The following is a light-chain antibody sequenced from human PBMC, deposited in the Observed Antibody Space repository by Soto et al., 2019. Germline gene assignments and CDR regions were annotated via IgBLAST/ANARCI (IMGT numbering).Light chain of an antibody. CDR2: DAS. V-gene: IGKV1-39*01. CDR3: QQRYITLYS. Sequence: DIQMTQSPSSLSASVGDRVTITCRASQSISNHLNWYQQKPGKAPKLLINDASSLQSGVPSRFSGSGSGIDFTLTITSLQPEDFATYHCQQRYITLYSFGQGTSLEIK. CDR1: QSISNH. J-gene: IGKJ2*03.